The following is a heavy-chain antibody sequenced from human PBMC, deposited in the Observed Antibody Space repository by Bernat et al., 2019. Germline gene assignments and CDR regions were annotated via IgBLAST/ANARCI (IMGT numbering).Heavy chain of an antibody. Sequence: QVQLVQSGAEVKKPGASVKVSCKASGYIFTNYYMHWVRQAPGQGLEWMGIINPSGGGTSYAQNFQGRVTMTRDTSTSTVYLELSSLTPEDTAVYYCARTYMEIGAFDSWGQGKMVAVSS. J-gene: IGHJ3*02. V-gene: IGHV1-46*01. CDR2: INPSGGGT. CDR1: GYIFTNYY. D-gene: IGHD1-14*01. CDR3: ARTYMEIGAFDS.